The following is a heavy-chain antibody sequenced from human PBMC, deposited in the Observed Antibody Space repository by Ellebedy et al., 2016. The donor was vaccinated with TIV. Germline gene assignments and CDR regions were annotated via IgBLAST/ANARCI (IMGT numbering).Heavy chain of an antibody. CDR1: GFTFSDYY. CDR2: ISSSGGTI. Sequence: GGSLRLXXAASGFTFSDYYMNWIRQAPGMGLEWLSYISSSGGTIYYADSVKGRFTISRDNAKNSLYLQMNSLRAEDTAVYYCAREHPSSSTSLDVWGNGTTVTVSS. D-gene: IGHD2-2*01. J-gene: IGHJ6*04. CDR3: AREHPSSSTSLDV. V-gene: IGHV3-11*01.